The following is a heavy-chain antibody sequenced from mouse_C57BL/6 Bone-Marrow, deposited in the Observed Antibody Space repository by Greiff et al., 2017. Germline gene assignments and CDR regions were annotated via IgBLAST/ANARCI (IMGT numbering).Heavy chain of an antibody. CDR2: IYPGSGNT. Sequence: QVQLQQSGPELVKPGASVKISCKASGYSFTSYYIHWVKQRPGQGLEWIGWIYPGSGNTKYNEKFKGKATLTADTSSSTAYMQLSSLTSEDSAVYYCARAYYSRSFAYWGQGTLVTVSA. V-gene: IGHV1-66*01. CDR1: GYSFTSYY. D-gene: IGHD2-5*01. CDR3: ARAYYSRSFAY. J-gene: IGHJ3*01.